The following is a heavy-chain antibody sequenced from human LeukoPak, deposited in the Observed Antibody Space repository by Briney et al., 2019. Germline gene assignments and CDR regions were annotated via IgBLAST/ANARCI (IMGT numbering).Heavy chain of an antibody. Sequence: GGSLRFSCAASGFTFSSYAMSWVRQAPGKGLEWVSAISGSGGSTYYADSVKGRFTISRDNSKNTLYLQMNSLRAEDTAVYYCAKGSDMIVVVTGYWYFDLWGRGTLVTVSS. CDR1: GFTFSSYA. J-gene: IGHJ2*01. V-gene: IGHV3-23*01. CDR2: ISGSGGST. D-gene: IGHD3-22*01. CDR3: AKGSDMIVVVTGYWYFDL.